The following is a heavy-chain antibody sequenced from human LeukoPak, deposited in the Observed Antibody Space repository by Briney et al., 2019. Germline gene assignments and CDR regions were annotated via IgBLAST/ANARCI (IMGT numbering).Heavy chain of an antibody. CDR2: INPNSGGT. CDR1: GYTFTGYY. Sequence: EASVKVSCKASGYTFTGYYMHWVRQAPGQGLEWMGWINPNSGGTNYAQKFQGRVTMTRDTSISTAYMELSRLRSDDTAVYYCARDRALAARPSNWFDPWGQGTLVTVPS. D-gene: IGHD6-6*01. J-gene: IGHJ5*02. V-gene: IGHV1-2*02. CDR3: ARDRALAARPSNWFDP.